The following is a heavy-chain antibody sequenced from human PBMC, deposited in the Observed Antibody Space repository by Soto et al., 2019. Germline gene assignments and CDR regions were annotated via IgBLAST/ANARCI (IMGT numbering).Heavy chain of an antibody. CDR2: TYYRSNWRH. J-gene: IGHJ4*02. V-gene: IGHV6-1*01. D-gene: IGHD6-19*01. Sequence: SQTLSLTCAISGDSVSSTSAAWSWIRQSPSRGLEWLGRTYYRSNWRHDYAVSVKSRITVNPDTSKNHFSLQLNSVTPDDTAVYYCARGVAGSGFDLWGQGTLVTVSS. CDR3: ARGVAGSGFDL. CDR1: GDSVSSTSAA.